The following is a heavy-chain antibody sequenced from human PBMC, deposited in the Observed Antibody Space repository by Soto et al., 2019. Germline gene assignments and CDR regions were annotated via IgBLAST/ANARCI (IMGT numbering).Heavy chain of an antibody. J-gene: IGHJ3*02. Sequence: QVQLVQSGAEVKKPGASVKVSCKASGYTFTSYDINWVRQATGQGLEWMGWMNPNSGNPGYAQKFQGRVTMTTNTSISTAYMELSSLRSEDTAVYYCARDGGNSDYGDSGAGPGAFDIWGQGTMVTVSS. CDR2: MNPNSGNP. CDR3: ARDGGNSDYGDSGAGPGAFDI. CDR1: GYTFTSYD. D-gene: IGHD4-17*01. V-gene: IGHV1-8*01.